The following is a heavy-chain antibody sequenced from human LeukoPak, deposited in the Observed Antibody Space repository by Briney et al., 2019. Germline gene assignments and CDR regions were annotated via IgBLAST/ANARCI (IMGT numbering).Heavy chain of an antibody. CDR3: ARGAIPAVLYYFDY. CDR1: GFTVSSNF. D-gene: IGHD1-14*01. V-gene: IGHV3-66*01. CDR2: IFSGGTI. Sequence: GGSLRLSCAASGFTVSSNFMSWVRQAPGKGLEWVSVIFSGGTIYYADSVKGRFTISRDNSKNTLYLQINNLRAEDTAVYYCARGAIPAVLYYFDYWGQGSLVTVSS. J-gene: IGHJ4*02.